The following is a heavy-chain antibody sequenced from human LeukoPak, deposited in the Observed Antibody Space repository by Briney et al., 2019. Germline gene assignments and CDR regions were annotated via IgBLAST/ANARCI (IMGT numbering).Heavy chain of an antibody. D-gene: IGHD6-13*01. Sequence: SETLSLTCTVSGGSISSGSYYWSWIRQPAGKGLEWIGRIYTSGSTNYNPSLKSRVTISVDTSKNQFSLKLSSVTAADTAVYYCARGYSSSWSHWFDPWGQGTLVTVSS. J-gene: IGHJ5*02. CDR2: IYTSGST. CDR3: ARGYSSSWSHWFDP. V-gene: IGHV4-61*02. CDR1: GGSISSGSYY.